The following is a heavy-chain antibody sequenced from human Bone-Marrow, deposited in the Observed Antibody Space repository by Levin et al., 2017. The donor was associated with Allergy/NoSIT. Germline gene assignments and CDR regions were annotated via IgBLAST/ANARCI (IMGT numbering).Heavy chain of an antibody. D-gene: IGHD3-10*01. CDR2: VWYDGTNE. V-gene: IGHV3-33*01. CDR1: AFRFSTYG. CDR3: ARERGGRWFGEHLHALDM. Sequence: GGSLRLSCAASAFRFSTYGMHWVRQAPGKGLEWVAVVWYDGTNENYADSVRGRFTISRDNSKNTLYLQMSSLRVEDTAVYYCARERGGRWFGEHLHALDMWGQGTTVIVSS. J-gene: IGHJ3*02.